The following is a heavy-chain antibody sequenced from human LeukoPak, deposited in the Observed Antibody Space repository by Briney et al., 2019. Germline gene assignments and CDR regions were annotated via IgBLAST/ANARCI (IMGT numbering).Heavy chain of an antibody. J-gene: IGHJ4*02. V-gene: IGHV1-18*01. CDR2: ISAYNGNT. Sequence: ASVKVSCKASGYTFTSYGIRWVRQAPGQGLEWMGWISAYNGNTNYAQKLQGRVTMTTDTSTSTAYMELRSLRSDDTAVYYCARDTTSGILWFRESFDYWGQGTLVTVSS. CDR3: ARDTTSGILWFRESFDY. CDR1: GYTFTSYG. D-gene: IGHD3-10*01.